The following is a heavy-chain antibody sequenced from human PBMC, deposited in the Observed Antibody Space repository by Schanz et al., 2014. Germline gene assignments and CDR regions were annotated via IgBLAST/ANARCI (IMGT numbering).Heavy chain of an antibody. D-gene: IGHD6-13*01. V-gene: IGHV3-30*03. CDR1: GFSFSDYG. CDR2: ISYHGSER. J-gene: IGHJ5*02. CDR3: ARGGGAAAST. Sequence: QVQLVESGGTLVQPGRSLRLSCAGSGFSFSDYGMHWVRQAPGRGLEWVAVISYHGSERYYADSVKGRFTISRDNAKNSLYLQMNSLRDEDTAVYYCARGGGAAASTWGQGTLVTVSS.